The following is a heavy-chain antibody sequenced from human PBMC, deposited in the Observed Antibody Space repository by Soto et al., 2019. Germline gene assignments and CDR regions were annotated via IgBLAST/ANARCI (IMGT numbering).Heavy chain of an antibody. J-gene: IGHJ6*02. CDR2: VYDTGST. V-gene: IGHV4-59*08. D-gene: IGHD3-10*01. CDR3: VRQGIGALHGLVDV. Sequence: QVQLQQSGPGLVKPSETLSLTCTVSSGPSRSHNWGWIRQSPGRGLEWIGYVYDTGSTSYNPSLESRVIISADTSTNHISLTLNSVTAADTAVYYCVRQGIGALHGLVDVWGQGTTVSVSS. CDR1: SGPSRSHN.